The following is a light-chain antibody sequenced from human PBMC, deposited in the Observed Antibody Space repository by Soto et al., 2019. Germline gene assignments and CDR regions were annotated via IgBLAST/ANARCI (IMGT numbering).Light chain of an antibody. CDR1: QGISTY. V-gene: IGKV1-27*01. CDR2: AAS. CDR3: QKDNSAPFT. Sequence: DIQMTQSPSSLSASVGDRVTITCRASQGISTYLAWYQQKPGKVPKLLIYAASTLQSGVPSRFSCSGSGTDLTLTISSLQTEHVATYYCQKDNSAPFTFGPGNKVGIK. J-gene: IGKJ3*01.